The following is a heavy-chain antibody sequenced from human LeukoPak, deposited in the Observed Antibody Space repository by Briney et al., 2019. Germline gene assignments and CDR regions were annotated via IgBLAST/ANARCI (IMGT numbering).Heavy chain of an antibody. V-gene: IGHV3-23*01. CDR1: GFTFSSYA. J-gene: IGHJ4*02. D-gene: IGHD3-3*01. Sequence: GGSLRLSCAASGFTFSSYAMSWVRQAPGKGLEWVSAISGSGGSTYYADSVKGRFTISRDNSKNTLYLQMNSLRAEDTAVYYCAKDLGYYDFWSGYPEAGYWGQGTLVTVSS. CDR2: ISGSGGST. CDR3: AKDLGYYDFWSGYPEAGY.